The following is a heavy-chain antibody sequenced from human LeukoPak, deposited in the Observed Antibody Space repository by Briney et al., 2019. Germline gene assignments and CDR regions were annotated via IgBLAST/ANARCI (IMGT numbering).Heavy chain of an antibody. V-gene: IGHV4-34*01. CDR3: ARGPSGYHNT. Sequence: SETLSLTCAVYGGSFSGYYWSWIRQPPGKGLEWIGEINHSGSTNYNPSLKSRVTISVDTSKNQFSLKLSSVTAEDTAVYYCARGPSGYHNTGGQGTLVTVSS. J-gene: IGHJ4*02. CDR1: GGSFSGYY. CDR2: INHSGST. D-gene: IGHD5-12*01.